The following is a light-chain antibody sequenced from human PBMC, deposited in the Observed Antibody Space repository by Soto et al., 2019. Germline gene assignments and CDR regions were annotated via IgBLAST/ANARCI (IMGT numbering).Light chain of an antibody. Sequence: EIVLTQSPGTLSLSPGERATLSCRASQSVSRNFLAWYQQKPGQAPRLLIYGASSRATGIPDRFSGSGSGTYFTLTISRLDPEDFAVYYCQQSGTSRTFGQGTKVEIK. CDR2: GAS. V-gene: IGKV3-20*01. CDR3: QQSGTSRT. J-gene: IGKJ1*01. CDR1: QSVSRNF.